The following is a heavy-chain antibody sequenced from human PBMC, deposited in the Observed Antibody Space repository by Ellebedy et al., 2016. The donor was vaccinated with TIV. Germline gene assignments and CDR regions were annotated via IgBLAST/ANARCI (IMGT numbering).Heavy chain of an antibody. Sequence: GESLKISXTASGFTSSSYAMHWVRQAPGKGLEWMTVIAYDAAHIYYAESVKGRFTISRDNSKNTLYLEMSSLRVDDTAIYYCVRENSGRTGLPWFDPWGQGTRVTVSS. CDR1: GFTSSSYA. J-gene: IGHJ5*02. CDR2: IAYDAAHI. D-gene: IGHD1-26*01. V-gene: IGHV3-30-3*01. CDR3: VRENSGRTGLPWFDP.